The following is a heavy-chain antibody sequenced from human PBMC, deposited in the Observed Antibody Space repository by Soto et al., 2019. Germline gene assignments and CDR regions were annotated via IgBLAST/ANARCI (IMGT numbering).Heavy chain of an antibody. Sequence: GGSLRLSCAASGFTFSSYSMNWVRQAPGKGLEWVSSISSSSSYIYYADSVKGRFTISRDNAKNSLYLQMNSLRAEDTAVYYCARYGSPYYYYYYMDVWGKGTTVTVSS. V-gene: IGHV3-21*01. CDR2: ISSSSSYI. J-gene: IGHJ6*03. D-gene: IGHD6-13*01. CDR3: ARYGSPYYYYYYMDV. CDR1: GFTFSSYS.